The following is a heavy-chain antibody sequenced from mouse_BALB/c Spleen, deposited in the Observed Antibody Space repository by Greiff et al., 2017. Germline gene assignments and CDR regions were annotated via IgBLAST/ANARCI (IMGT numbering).Heavy chain of an antibody. V-gene: IGHV5-12-2*01. J-gene: IGHJ4*01. CDR2: ISNGGGST. CDR1: GFTFSSYT. D-gene: IGHD1-1*01. Sequence: EVQVVESGGGLVQPGGSLKLSCAASGFTFSSYTMSWVRQTPEKRLEWVAYISNGGGSTYYPETVKGRFTISRDNAKNTLYLQMSSLKSEDTAMFYCARQSTVVRGYAMDYWGQGTSVTVSS. CDR3: ARQSTVVRGYAMDY.